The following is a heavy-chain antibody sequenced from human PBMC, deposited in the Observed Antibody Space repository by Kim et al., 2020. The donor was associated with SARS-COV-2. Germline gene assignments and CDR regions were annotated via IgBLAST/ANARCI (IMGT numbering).Heavy chain of an antibody. CDR3: ARGRRGAYYYYGMDV. D-gene: IGHD3-10*01. Sequence: ESGKGRFTSARDNSKHELYMQMNSLRAEDTAVYYCARGRRGAYYYYGMDVWGQGTTVTVSS. V-gene: IGHV3-30*07. J-gene: IGHJ6*02.